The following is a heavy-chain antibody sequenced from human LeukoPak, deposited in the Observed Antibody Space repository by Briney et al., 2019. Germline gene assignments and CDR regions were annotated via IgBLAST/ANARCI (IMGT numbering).Heavy chain of an antibody. D-gene: IGHD5-18*01. CDR1: GYTFTSYA. Sequence: ASVKVSCKASGYTFTSYAMNWVRQAPGQGLEWMGWINTNTGNPTYAQGFTGRFVFSLDTSVSTAYLQISSLKAEDTAVYYCAKGGYSYGPMYYFDYWGQGTLVTVSS. V-gene: IGHV7-4-1*02. CDR3: AKGGYSYGPMYYFDY. J-gene: IGHJ4*02. CDR2: INTNTGNP.